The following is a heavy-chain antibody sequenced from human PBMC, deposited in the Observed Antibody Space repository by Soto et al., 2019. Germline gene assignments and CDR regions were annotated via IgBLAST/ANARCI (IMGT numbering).Heavy chain of an antibody. CDR3: ARGPIAVAGLYYYGMDV. CDR1: GGSISSYY. J-gene: IGHJ6*02. CDR2: INYSGST. Sequence: SETLSLTCTVSGGSISSYYWSWIRQPPGKGLEWIGYINYSGSTNYNPSLKSRVTISVDTSKNQFSLKLSSVTAADTAVYYCARGPIAVAGLYYYGMDVWGQGTTVTVSS. D-gene: IGHD6-19*01. V-gene: IGHV4-59*12.